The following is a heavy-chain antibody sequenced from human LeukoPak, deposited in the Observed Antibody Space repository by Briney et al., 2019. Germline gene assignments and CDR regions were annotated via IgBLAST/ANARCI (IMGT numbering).Heavy chain of an antibody. Sequence: SETLSLTCTVSGRSISSFYWIWIRQPPGKGLEWIGYIYYSGSTNYNPSLKSRVTISVDTSKNQFSLKLSSVTAADTAVYYCARAYCSGGSCYFGLNFDYWGQGTLVTVSS. V-gene: IGHV4-59*01. D-gene: IGHD2-15*01. J-gene: IGHJ4*02. CDR1: GRSISSFY. CDR2: IYYSGST. CDR3: ARAYCSGGSCYFGLNFDY.